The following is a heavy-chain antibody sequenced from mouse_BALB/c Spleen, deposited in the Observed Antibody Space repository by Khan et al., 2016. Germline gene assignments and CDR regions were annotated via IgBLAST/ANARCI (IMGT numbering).Heavy chain of an antibody. V-gene: IGHV9-3-1*01. Sequence: QIQLVQSGPELKKPGETVKISCKASGYTFTNYGINWVKQAPGKGLKWMGWTNTYTGEPTYADDFKGRFAFSLETSASTAFLQINNLKNEDTATYFCARPDYGSSRGFAYWGQGTLVTVSA. CDR3: ARPDYGSSRGFAY. J-gene: IGHJ3*01. CDR1: GYTFTNYG. D-gene: IGHD1-1*01. CDR2: TNTYTGEP.